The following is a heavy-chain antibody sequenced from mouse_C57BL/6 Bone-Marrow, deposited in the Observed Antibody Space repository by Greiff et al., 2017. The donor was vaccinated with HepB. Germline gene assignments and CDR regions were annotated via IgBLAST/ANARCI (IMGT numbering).Heavy chain of an antibody. CDR3: ARRGYGSSFAY. Sequence: DVQLVESGGGLVQPGGSLKLSCAASGFTFSDYGMAWVRQAPRKGPEWVAFISNLAYSIYYADTVTGRFTISRENAKNTLYLEMSSLRSEDTAMYYCARRGYGSSFAYWGQGTLVTVSA. D-gene: IGHD1-1*01. CDR2: ISNLAYSI. CDR1: GFTFSDYG. V-gene: IGHV5-15*04. J-gene: IGHJ3*01.